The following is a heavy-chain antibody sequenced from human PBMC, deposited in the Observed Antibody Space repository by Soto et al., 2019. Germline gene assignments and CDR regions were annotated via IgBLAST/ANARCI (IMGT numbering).Heavy chain of an antibody. CDR3: ASYPVGGNWFAP. CDR1: GYTVTSYG. Sequence: QVQLVQSGAEVKKPGASVKVSCKASGYTVTSYGLSWVRQAPGQGLEWMGWINPYNGNTNYAKKLQGRVTMTTDTDMSTAYMELRSLRSDDTAVYYCASYPVGGNWFAPWGQGTLVTGSS. V-gene: IGHV1-18*01. J-gene: IGHJ5*02. CDR2: INPYNGNT. D-gene: IGHD1-26*01.